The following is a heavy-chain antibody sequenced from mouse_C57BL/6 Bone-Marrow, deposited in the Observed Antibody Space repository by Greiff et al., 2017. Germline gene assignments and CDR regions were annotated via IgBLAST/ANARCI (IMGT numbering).Heavy chain of an antibody. CDR3: TRRDYDYVGRGWYFDV. D-gene: IGHD2-4*01. Sequence: QVQLQQSGAELVRPGASVTLSCKASGYTFTDYEMHWVKQTPVHGLEWIGAIDPETGGTAYNQKFKGKAILTADKSSSTAYVELRSLTSEDSAVYYLTRRDYDYVGRGWYFDVWGTGTTVTVSS. V-gene: IGHV1-15*01. CDR1: GYTFTDYE. CDR2: IDPETGGT. J-gene: IGHJ1*03.